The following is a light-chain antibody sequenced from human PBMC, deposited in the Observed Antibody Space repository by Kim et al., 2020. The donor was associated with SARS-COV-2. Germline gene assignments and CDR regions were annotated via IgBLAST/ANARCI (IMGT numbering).Light chain of an antibody. V-gene: IGKV3-20*01. J-gene: IGKJ4*01. CDR1: QSVSSSY. CDR3: QQYGTSPLT. CDR2: GAS. Sequence: EIVLTQSPATLSLSPGERAALSCRASQSVSSSYLAWYQQKPGQAPRLLIYGASSRATGIPDRFSGSGSGTDFTLTITRLEPDDCAVYYCQQYGTSPLTLGGGTKLEF.